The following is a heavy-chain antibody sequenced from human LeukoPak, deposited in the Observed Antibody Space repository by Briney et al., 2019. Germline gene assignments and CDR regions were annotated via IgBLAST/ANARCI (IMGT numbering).Heavy chain of an antibody. J-gene: IGHJ5*02. Sequence: SETLSLTCTASGGSISSYYWSWIRQPPGKGLEWIGYIYYSGSTNYNPSLKSRVTISVDTSKNQFSLKLSSVTAADTAVYYCARHNFVVPASFDPWGRGTLVTVSS. V-gene: IGHV4-59*08. D-gene: IGHD2-2*01. CDR2: IYYSGST. CDR1: GGSISSYY. CDR3: ARHNFVVPASFDP.